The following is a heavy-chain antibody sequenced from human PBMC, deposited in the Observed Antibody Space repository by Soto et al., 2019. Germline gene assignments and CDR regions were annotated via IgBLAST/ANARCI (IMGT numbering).Heavy chain of an antibody. J-gene: IGHJ4*02. CDR1: GFIFSSFG. Sequence: QVQLVESGGGVVQPGGSLRLSCAPSGFIFSSFGMHWVRQAPGKGLEWVAVIRYDGSNKYYADSVKGRFTISRDNSKNTLYLQMNSPRAEDTAVYYCARVKQGRGGYDSPFDYWGQGTLVTVSS. V-gene: IGHV3-33*08. CDR2: IRYDGSNK. CDR3: ARVKQGRGGYDSPFDY. D-gene: IGHD5-12*01.